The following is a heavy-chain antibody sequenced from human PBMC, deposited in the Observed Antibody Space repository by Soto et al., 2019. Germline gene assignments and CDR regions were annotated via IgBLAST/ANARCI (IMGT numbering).Heavy chain of an antibody. J-gene: IGHJ5*02. V-gene: IGHV4-34*01. CDR1: GGSFSGYY. CDR2: INHSGST. D-gene: IGHD3-16*02. CDR3: ARGYYVWGSYRSDEWFDP. Sequence: SETLSLTCAVYGGSFSGYYWSWIRQPPGKGLEWIGEINHSGSTNYNPSLKSRVTISVDTSKNQFSLKLSSVTAADTAVYYCARGYYVWGSYRSDEWFDPWGQGTLVTVSS.